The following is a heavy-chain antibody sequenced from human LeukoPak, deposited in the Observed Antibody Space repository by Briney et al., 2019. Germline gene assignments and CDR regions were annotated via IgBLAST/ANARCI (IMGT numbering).Heavy chain of an antibody. CDR1: GGTFSSYA. D-gene: IGHD1-1*01. Sequence: ASLKVSCKASGGTFSSYAISWVRQAPGQGLEWMGGIIPIFGTANYAQKFQGRVTITADESTSTAYMELSSLKSEDTAVYYCAKASQRIRPPDYWGQGTLVTVSS. J-gene: IGHJ4*02. CDR3: AKASQRIRPPDY. V-gene: IGHV1-69*13. CDR2: IIPIFGTA.